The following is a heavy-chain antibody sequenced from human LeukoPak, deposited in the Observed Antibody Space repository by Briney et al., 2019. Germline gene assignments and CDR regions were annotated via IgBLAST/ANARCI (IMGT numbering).Heavy chain of an antibody. Sequence: SETLSLTCTVSGGSISSGGYSWSWIRQHPGKGLEWIGYIYYSGSTYYNPSLKSRVTISVDTSKNQFSLKLSSVTAADTAVYYCARQGIAAAGTTPFDYWGQGTLVTVSS. J-gene: IGHJ4*02. CDR1: GGSISSGGYS. D-gene: IGHD6-13*01. CDR3: ARQGIAAAGTTPFDY. CDR2: IYYSGST. V-gene: IGHV4-31*03.